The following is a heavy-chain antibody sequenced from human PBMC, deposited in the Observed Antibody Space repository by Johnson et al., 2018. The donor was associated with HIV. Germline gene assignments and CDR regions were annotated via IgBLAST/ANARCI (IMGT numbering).Heavy chain of an antibody. CDR2: INWNGGST. J-gene: IGHJ3*02. CDR1: GFTFDDYG. Sequence: EVQLVESGGGLVQPGGSMRLSCAASGFTFDDYGMSWVRQAPGKGLEWVSGINWNGGSTGYADSVKGRFTISRDNAKNSLYLQMNSLRAEDTALYYCARVKGYGIPNAFDIWGHGTMVTVSS. CDR3: ARVKGYGIPNAFDI. D-gene: IGHD5-18*01. V-gene: IGHV3-20*04.